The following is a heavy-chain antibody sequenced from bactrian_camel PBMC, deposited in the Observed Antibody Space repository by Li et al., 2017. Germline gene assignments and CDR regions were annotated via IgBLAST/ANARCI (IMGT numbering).Heavy chain of an antibody. Sequence: VQLVESGGGSVKAGETLRLSCLVSGFTFDDTDMGWYRQAPGNERELVSTISRDGSTYYAGSVKGRFTISQDNAKNTVYLLMNSLKPEDAAVYYCAVRHRPEYYNLGAGCRDTNGYNYLGQGTQVTVS. V-gene: IGHV3S63*01. CDR3: AVRHRPEYYNLGAGCRDTNGYNY. CDR2: ISRDGST. D-gene: IGHD2*01. J-gene: IGHJ4*01. CDR1: GFTFDDTD.